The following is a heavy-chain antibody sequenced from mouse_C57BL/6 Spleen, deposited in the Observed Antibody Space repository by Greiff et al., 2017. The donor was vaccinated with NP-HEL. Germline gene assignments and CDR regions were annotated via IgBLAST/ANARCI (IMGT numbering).Heavy chain of an antibody. D-gene: IGHD2-4*01. J-gene: IGHJ1*03. Sequence: QVQLQQPGAELVKPGASVKMSCKASGYTFTSYWITWVKQRPGQGLEWIGDIYPGSGSTNYNEKFKSKATLTVDTSSSTAYMQLSSLTSEDSAVYYCVLYDYDGRVFDLWGTGTTVTVSS. V-gene: IGHV1-55*01. CDR3: VLYDYDGRVFDL. CDR1: GYTFTSYW. CDR2: IYPGSGST.